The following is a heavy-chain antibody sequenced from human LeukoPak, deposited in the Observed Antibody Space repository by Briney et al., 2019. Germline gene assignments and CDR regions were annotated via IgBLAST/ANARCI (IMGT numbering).Heavy chain of an antibody. J-gene: IGHJ6*03. CDR3: ARGGFDWLLFNYYYYMDV. CDR1: GFIFSSYG. CDR2: ISRTSSTI. D-gene: IGHD3-9*01. Sequence: GGSLRLSCAASGFIFSSYGMHWVRQAPDKGLEWVSQISRTSSTIYYADSVKGRFTISRDNGKNSVYLQMNSLRAEDTAVYFCARGGFDWLLFNYYYYMDVWGKGTTVTISS. V-gene: IGHV3-48*01.